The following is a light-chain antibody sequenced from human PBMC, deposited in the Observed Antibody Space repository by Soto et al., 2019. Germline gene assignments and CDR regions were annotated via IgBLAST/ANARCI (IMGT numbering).Light chain of an antibody. CDR1: SSDVGTYTL. J-gene: IGLJ1*01. V-gene: IGLV2-23*02. CDR3: SSYAGAITFYV. Sequence: QSALTQPASVSGSPGQSITISCPGTSSDVGTYTLVSWYQQHPGKAPKLVIYEVNKRPAGVSKRFSGSKSGDTASLTISGLQAEDEADYYCSSYAGAITFYVFGTGTKVTVL. CDR2: EVN.